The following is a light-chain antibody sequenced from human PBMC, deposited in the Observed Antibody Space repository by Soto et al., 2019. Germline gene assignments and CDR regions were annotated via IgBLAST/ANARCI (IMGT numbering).Light chain of an antibody. CDR2: AAS. Sequence: EIVLTQSPGTLSLSPGERATLSCRASQSVSSVRLAWYQQKPGQAPRLLIYAASTRATGIPDRFSGSRSGTDFTLTIGRREPEDFAVYYCQQDGSSPLYTFGQGTKLEIK. J-gene: IGKJ2*01. CDR3: QQDGSSPLYT. CDR1: QSVSSVR. V-gene: IGKV3-20*01.